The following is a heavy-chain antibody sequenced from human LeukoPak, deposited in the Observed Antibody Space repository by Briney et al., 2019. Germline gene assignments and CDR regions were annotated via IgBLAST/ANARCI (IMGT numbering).Heavy chain of an antibody. CDR3: ARAENYYDSSGYLLYYFDY. D-gene: IGHD3-22*01. CDR1: GGSFSGYY. V-gene: IGHV4-34*01. J-gene: IGHJ4*02. CDR2: INHSGST. Sequence: TETLSLTCAVYGGSFSGYYWSWIRQPPGKGLEWIGEINHSGSTNYNPSLKSRVTISVDTSKNQFSLKLSSVTAADTAVYYCARAENYYDSSGYLLYYFDYWGQGTLVTVSS.